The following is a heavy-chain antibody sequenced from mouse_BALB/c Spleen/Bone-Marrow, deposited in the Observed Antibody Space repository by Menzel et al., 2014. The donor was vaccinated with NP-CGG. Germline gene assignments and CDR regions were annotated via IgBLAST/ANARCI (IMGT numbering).Heavy chain of an antibody. J-gene: IGHJ2*01. V-gene: IGHV14-4*02. CDR3: NEGYGNYGY. Sequence: DVKLVESGAELVRSGASVKLSRTASGFNIKDYYMHWVKQRPEQGLEWIGWIDPENGDTEYAPKFQGKATMTADTSSNTAYLQLSSLTSEDTAVYYCNEGYGNYGYWGQGTTLTVSS. CDR1: GFNIKDYY. CDR2: IDPENGDT. D-gene: IGHD2-10*02.